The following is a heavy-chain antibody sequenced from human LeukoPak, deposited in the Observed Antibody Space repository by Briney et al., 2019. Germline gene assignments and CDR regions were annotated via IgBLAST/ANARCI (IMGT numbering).Heavy chain of an antibody. CDR1: GFIFSDSW. V-gene: IGHV3-7*03. Sequence: PGGSLRLSCTVSGFIFSDSWMAWIRQAPGKGLEWVAIIEKNGSGKNYVDSVKGRFTISRDDAKSSLYLQMNSLRAEDTAVYYCARRNAMDVWGQGTTVIVFS. CDR2: IEKNGSGK. CDR3: ARRNAMDV. J-gene: IGHJ6*02.